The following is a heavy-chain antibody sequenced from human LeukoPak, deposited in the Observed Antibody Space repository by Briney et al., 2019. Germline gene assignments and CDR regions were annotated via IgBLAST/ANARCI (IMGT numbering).Heavy chain of an antibody. V-gene: IGHV1-46*01. J-gene: IGHJ3*02. CDR3: ASDAQVGATRVWAFDI. Sequence: ASVKVSCKASGYTFTSYYMHWVRQAPGQGLEWMGIINPSGGSTSYAQKFQGRVTMTRDTSTSTVYMQLSSLRSEDTAVYYCASDAQVGATRVWAFDIWGQGTMVTVSS. D-gene: IGHD1-26*01. CDR2: INPSGGST. CDR1: GYTFTSYY.